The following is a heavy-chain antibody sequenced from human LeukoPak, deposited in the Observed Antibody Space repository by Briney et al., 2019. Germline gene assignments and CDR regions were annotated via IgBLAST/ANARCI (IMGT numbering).Heavy chain of an antibody. Sequence: SETLSLTCAVYGGSFSGYYWSWIRQPPGKGLEWIGEINHSGSTNYNPSLKSRVTISVDTSKNQFSLKLSSVTAADTAVYYCASPTMIVVAEHYFDYWGQGTLVTVSS. CDR2: INHSGST. J-gene: IGHJ4*02. CDR3: ASPTMIVVAEHYFDY. V-gene: IGHV4-34*01. D-gene: IGHD3-22*01. CDR1: GGSFSGYY.